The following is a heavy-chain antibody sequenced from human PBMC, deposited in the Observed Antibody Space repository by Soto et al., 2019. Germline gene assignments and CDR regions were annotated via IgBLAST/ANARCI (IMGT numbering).Heavy chain of an antibody. V-gene: IGHV3-53*01. D-gene: IGHD2-2*01. J-gene: IGHJ6*03. CDR3: ARGGSSTPPYYYYYMDV. CDR1: GFTVSSNY. CDR2: IYSGGST. Sequence: GESLKISCAASGFTVSSNYMSWVRQAPGKGLEWVSVIYSGGSTYYADSVKGRFTISRDNSKNTLYIQMNSLRAEDTAVYYCARGGSSTPPYYYYYMDVWGKGTTVTVSS.